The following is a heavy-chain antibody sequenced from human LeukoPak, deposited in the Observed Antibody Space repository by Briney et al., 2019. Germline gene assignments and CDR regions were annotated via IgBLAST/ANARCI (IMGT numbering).Heavy chain of an antibody. V-gene: IGHV4-4*07. CDR2: IYTIGST. J-gene: IGHJ3*02. CDR1: GASVSSYY. Sequence: PSETLSLTCTVSGASVSSYYWSWIRQPAGKGLEWIGRIYTIGSTNYNPSLKSRVTMSVDTSKNQFSLRLSSVSAADTALYYCTRGNGGDWYAFDIWGRGTVVTVSS. CDR3: TRGNGGDWYAFDI. D-gene: IGHD2-21*02.